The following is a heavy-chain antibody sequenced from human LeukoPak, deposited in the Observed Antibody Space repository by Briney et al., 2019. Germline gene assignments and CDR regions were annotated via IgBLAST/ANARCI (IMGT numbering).Heavy chain of an antibody. D-gene: IGHD2-15*01. Sequence: GGSLRLSCAASGFTFSSYAMSWVRQAPGKGLEWVSAISGSGGSTYYADSVKGRFTISRDNSKNTLYLQMNSLRAEDTAVYYCASNLLGYCSGGSCYTTYGFDYWGQGTLVTVSS. CDR1: GFTFSSYA. CDR2: ISGSGGST. V-gene: IGHV3-23*01. J-gene: IGHJ4*02. CDR3: ASNLLGYCSGGSCYTTYGFDY.